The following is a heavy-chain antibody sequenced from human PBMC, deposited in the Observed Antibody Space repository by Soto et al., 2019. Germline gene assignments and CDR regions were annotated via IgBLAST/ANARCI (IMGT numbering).Heavy chain of an antibody. J-gene: IGHJ4*01. V-gene: IGHV3-64D*06. Sequence: GGSLRLSCSVSGFTFSNYAMHWVRQAPGKGLEYVSGITSDGDSTWHADSVKDRFTISRDNSKNTLFLQMSSLRVEDTAIYFCVKGNQLLRYYFEFWGPGTLVTISS. CDR1: GFTFSNYA. CDR2: ITSDGDST. D-gene: IGHD2-15*01. CDR3: VKGNQLLRYYFEF.